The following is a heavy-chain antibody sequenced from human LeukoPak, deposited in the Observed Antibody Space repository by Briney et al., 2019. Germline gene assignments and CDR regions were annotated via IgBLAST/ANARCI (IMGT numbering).Heavy chain of an antibody. CDR2: ISDRSNTI. J-gene: IGHJ4*02. CDR3: ARDSPNIHVHF. V-gene: IGHV3-48*01. Sequence: PGGSLRLSCAASGLTLSTYSVNWVRQAPGKGLEWLSYISDRSNTIHYVDSVKGRFTISRDDAKNLVYLQMNSLKAEDTAVYYCARDSPNIHVHFWGQGTLVTGSS. D-gene: IGHD2/OR15-2a*01. CDR1: GLTLSTYS.